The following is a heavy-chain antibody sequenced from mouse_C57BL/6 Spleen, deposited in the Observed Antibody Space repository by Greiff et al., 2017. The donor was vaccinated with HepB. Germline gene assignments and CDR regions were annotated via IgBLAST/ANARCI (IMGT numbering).Heavy chain of an antibody. J-gene: IGHJ4*01. CDR2: IYPGSGNT. Sequence: QVQLQQSGAELVRPGASVKLSCKASGYTFTDYYINWVKQRPGQGLEWIARIYPGSGNTYYNEKFKGKATLTAEKSSSTAYMQLSSLTSEDSAVYFCAREKDYYGSSYDYAMDYWGQGTSVTVSS. CDR3: AREKDYYGSSYDYAMDY. CDR1: GYTFTDYY. V-gene: IGHV1-76*01. D-gene: IGHD1-1*01.